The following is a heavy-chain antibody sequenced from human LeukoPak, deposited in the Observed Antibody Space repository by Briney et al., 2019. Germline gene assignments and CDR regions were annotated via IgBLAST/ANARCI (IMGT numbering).Heavy chain of an antibody. V-gene: IGHV3-21*01. CDR2: ISSSSSYI. J-gene: IGHJ5*02. CDR3: ASGDTYSSGLNWFDP. CDR1: GFTFSSYS. Sequence: GGSLRLSCAASGFTFSSYSMNWVRQAPGKGLEGVSSISSSSSYIYYADSVKGRFTISRDNAKNSLYLQMNSLRAEDTAVYYCASGDTYSSGLNWFDPWGQGTLVTVSS. D-gene: IGHD6-19*01.